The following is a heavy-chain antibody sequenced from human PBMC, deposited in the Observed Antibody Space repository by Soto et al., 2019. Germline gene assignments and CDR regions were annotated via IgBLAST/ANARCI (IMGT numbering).Heavy chain of an antibody. V-gene: IGHV1-69*01. CDR1: GGTFSSYA. Sequence: QVQLVQSGAEVKKPGSSVKVSCKASGGTFSSYAISWVRQAPGQGLEWMGGIIPIFGTANYAQKFQGRVTITADESTSTAYMERSSLRSEDTAVYYCARTRDLDYGGNLGIFDYWGQGTLVIVSS. CDR2: IIPIFGTA. J-gene: IGHJ4*02. CDR3: ARTRDLDYGGNLGIFDY. D-gene: IGHD4-17*01.